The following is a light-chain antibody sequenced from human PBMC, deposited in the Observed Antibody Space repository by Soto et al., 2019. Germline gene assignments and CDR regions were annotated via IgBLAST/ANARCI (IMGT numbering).Light chain of an antibody. CDR1: SSDVGGYNY. Sequence: QSVLTQPASLSGSPGQSITISCTGTSSDVGGYNYVSWYQQHPGKAPKLMIYDVSNRPSGVSNRFSGSKSGNTASLTISGLQAEDGADYYCSSYRASSTTHDVFGTGTKLTVL. J-gene: IGLJ1*01. V-gene: IGLV2-14*03. CDR2: DVS. CDR3: SSYRASSTTHDV.